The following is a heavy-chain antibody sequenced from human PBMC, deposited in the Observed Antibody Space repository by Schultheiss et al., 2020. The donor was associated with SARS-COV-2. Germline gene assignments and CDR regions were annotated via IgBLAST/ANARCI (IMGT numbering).Heavy chain of an antibody. CDR1: GGSVSSGSFY. V-gene: IGHV4-39*07. D-gene: IGHD5-18*01. J-gene: IGHJ3*02. CDR3: ARGVSGYSYAFDI. Sequence: SQTLSLTCTVSGGSVSSGSFYWGWIRLPPGKGLEWIGNIHHRGTTYYNPSLKSRVTISVDTSKNQFSLKLSSVTAADTAVYYCARGVSGYSYAFDIWGQGTMVTVSS. CDR2: IHHRGTT.